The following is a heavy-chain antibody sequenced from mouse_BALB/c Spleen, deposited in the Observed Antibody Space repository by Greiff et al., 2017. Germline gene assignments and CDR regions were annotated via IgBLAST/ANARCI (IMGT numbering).Heavy chain of an antibody. V-gene: IGHV14-3*02. CDR2: IDPANGNT. CDR3: ARLYYGNYYAMDY. CDR1: GFNIKDTY. J-gene: IGHJ4*01. D-gene: IGHD2-1*01. Sequence: EVQRVESGAELVKPGASVKLSCTASGFNIKDTYMHWVKQRPEQGLEWIGRIDPANGNTKYDPKFQGKATITADTSSNTAYLQLSSLTSEDTAVYYCARLYYGNYYAMDYWGQGTSVTVSS.